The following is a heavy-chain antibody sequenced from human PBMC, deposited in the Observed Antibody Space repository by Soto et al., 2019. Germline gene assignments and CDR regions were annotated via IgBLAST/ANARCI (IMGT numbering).Heavy chain of an antibody. V-gene: IGHV3-15*01. CDR2: IKSKTDGGTT. D-gene: IGHD3-10*01. CDR1: GFXFSNAL. J-gene: IGHJ4*02. Sequence: GGSLXLSCAASGFXFSNALMSWARQAPGKGLEWVGRIKSKTDGGTTDYAAPVKGRFTISRDDSKNTLYLQMNSLKTEDTAVYYCTTEFGGPGGYWGQGTLVTVSS. CDR3: TTEFGGPGGY.